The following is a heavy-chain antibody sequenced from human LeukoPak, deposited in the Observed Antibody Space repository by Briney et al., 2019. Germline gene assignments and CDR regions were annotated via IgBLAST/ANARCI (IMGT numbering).Heavy chain of an antibody. J-gene: IGHJ2*01. V-gene: IGHV4-39*02. Sequence: SETLSLTCTVSGGSISSYYWGWIRQPPGKGLEWIGSIYYSGSTYYNPSLKSRVTISVDTSKNQFSLKLSSVTAADTAVYYCARELLTRYFDLWGRGTLVTVSS. CDR3: ARELLTRYFDL. D-gene: IGHD3-9*01. CDR2: IYYSGST. CDR1: GGSISSYY.